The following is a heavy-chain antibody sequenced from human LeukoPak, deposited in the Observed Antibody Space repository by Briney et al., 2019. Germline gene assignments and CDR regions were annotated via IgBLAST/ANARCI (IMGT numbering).Heavy chain of an antibody. CDR1: GGSISSSRDY. CDR3: ARDCPDYYGSGSYYNPLYYFDY. J-gene: IGHJ4*02. D-gene: IGHD3-10*01. V-gene: IGHV4-39*02. CDR2: IYYSGST. Sequence: SETLSLTCTVSGGSISSSRDYWSWIRQPPGKGLEWIANIYYSGSTYYSPSLKSRVTISVDTSKNQFFLKLSSVTAADTAVYYCARDCPDYYGSGSYYNPLYYFDYWGQGTLVTVSS.